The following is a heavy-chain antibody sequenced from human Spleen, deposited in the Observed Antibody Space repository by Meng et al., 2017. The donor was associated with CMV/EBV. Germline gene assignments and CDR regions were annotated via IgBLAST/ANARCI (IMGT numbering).Heavy chain of an antibody. CDR2: IRYDGSNK. V-gene: IGHV3-30*02. CDR3: AKDLPRATVREYNWFDP. J-gene: IGHJ5*02. CDR1: GFTFSSYG. D-gene: IGHD1-26*01. Sequence: GESLKISCAASGFTFSSYGMHWVRQAPGKGLEWVAFIRYDGSNKYYADSVKGRFTISRDNSKNTLYLQMNSLRAEDTAVYYCAKDLPRATVREYNWFDPWGQGTLVTVSS.